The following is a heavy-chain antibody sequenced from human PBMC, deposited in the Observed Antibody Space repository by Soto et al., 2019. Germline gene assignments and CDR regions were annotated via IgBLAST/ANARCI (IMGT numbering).Heavy chain of an antibody. CDR3: ARDQKESIAARTAYYYYYYYMDV. CDR1: GFTVSSNY. Sequence: EVQLVESGGGLVQPGGPLRLSCAASGFTVSSNYMSWVRQAPGKGLEWVSVIYSGGSTYYADSVKGRFTISRDNSKNTLYLQMNSLRAEDTAVYYCARDQKESIAARTAYYYYYYYMDVCGKGTTVTVSS. CDR2: IYSGGST. D-gene: IGHD6-6*01. V-gene: IGHV3-66*01. J-gene: IGHJ6*03.